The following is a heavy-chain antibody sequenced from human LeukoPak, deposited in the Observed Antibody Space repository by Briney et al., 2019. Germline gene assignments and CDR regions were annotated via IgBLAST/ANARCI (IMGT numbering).Heavy chain of an antibody. V-gene: IGHV3-48*03. CDR2: ISSSGSTI. CDR3: AIVHRGRYCSSTSCYSPTDYYFDY. Sequence: PGGSLRLSCAASGFTFSSYEMNWVRQAPGKGLEWVSYISSSGSTIYYADSVKGRFTISRDNAKNSLYLQMNSLRAEDTAVYYCAIVHRGRYCSSTSCYSPTDYYFDYWGQGTLVTVSS. D-gene: IGHD2-2*01. J-gene: IGHJ4*02. CDR1: GFTFSSYE.